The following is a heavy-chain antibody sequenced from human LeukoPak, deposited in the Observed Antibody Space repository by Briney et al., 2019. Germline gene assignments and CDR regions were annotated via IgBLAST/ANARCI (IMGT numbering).Heavy chain of an antibody. CDR1: GFTFSSYS. CDR2: ISSSSSYI. CDR3: ARDHINGSHDAFDI. Sequence: VKPGGSLRLSCAASGFTFSSYSMNWVRQAPGKGLEWVSSISSSSSYIYYADSVKGRFTISRDNAKNSLYLQMNSLRAEDTAVYYCARDHINGSHDAFDIWGQGTMVTVSS. D-gene: IGHD1-26*01. V-gene: IGHV3-21*01. J-gene: IGHJ3*02.